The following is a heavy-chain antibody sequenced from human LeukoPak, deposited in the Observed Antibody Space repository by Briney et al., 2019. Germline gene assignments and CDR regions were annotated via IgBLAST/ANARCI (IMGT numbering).Heavy chain of an antibody. CDR3: AIYSDTYYFDH. CDR1: GYSFTSSW. V-gene: IGHV5-51*01. J-gene: IGHJ4*02. Sequence: GESLKISCKGSGYSFTSSWIGWVRQMPGKGLEWMGIIYPGDSDPRYSPSFQGQVTISADKSISTAYLQWSSLKASDTAMYYCAIYSDTYYFDHWGQGTLVTVSS. D-gene: IGHD1-26*01. CDR2: IYPGDSDP.